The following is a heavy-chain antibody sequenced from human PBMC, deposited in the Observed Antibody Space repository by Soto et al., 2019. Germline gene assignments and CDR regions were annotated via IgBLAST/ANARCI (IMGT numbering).Heavy chain of an antibody. J-gene: IGHJ4*02. Sequence: GASVKVSCKASGYTFTSYGISWVRQAPGQGLEWMGWISAYNGNTNYAQKLQGRVTMTTDTSTSTAYMELRSLRSDDTAVYYCARAIQDYGSGSYFPESNYWGQGTLVTVSS. V-gene: IGHV1-18*04. CDR1: GYTFTSYG. CDR2: ISAYNGNT. D-gene: IGHD3-10*01. CDR3: ARAIQDYGSGSYFPESNY.